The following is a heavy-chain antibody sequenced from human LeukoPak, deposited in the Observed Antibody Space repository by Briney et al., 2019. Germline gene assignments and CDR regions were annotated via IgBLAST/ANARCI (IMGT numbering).Heavy chain of an antibody. CDR1: GFTFSSYG. Sequence: PGGSLRLSCAASGFTFSSYGMHWVRQAPGKGLEWVAVIWYDGSNKYYADSVKGRFTISRDNSKNTLYLQMNSLRAEHTAVYYCARGTYYYDSSGYPTDYWGQGTLVTVSS. J-gene: IGHJ4*02. D-gene: IGHD3-22*01. CDR2: IWYDGSNK. V-gene: IGHV3-33*01. CDR3: ARGTYYYDSSGYPTDY.